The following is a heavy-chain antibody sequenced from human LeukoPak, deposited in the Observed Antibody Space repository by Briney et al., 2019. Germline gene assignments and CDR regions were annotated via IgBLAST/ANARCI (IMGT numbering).Heavy chain of an antibody. V-gene: IGHV1-69*13. J-gene: IGHJ5*02. D-gene: IGHD3-3*01. CDR3: ARVNDFWSGYRFDP. CDR2: IIPIFGTA. CDR1: GYTFTSYG. Sequence: GASVKVSCKASGYTFTSYGISWVRQAPGQGLEWMGGIIPIFGTANYAQKFQGRVTITADESTSTAYMELSSLRSEDTAVYYCARVNDFWSGYRFDPWGQGTLVTVSS.